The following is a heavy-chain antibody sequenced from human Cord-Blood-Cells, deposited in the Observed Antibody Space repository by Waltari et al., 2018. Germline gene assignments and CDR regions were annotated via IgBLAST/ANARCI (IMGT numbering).Heavy chain of an antibody. CDR1: GGTFSSYA. CDR2: SIPIFGTA. V-gene: IGHV1-69*01. D-gene: IGHD6-13*01. J-gene: IGHJ4*02. Sequence: QVQLVQSGAEVKKPGSSVKVSCKASGGTFSSYAISWVRQAPGQGLEWMGGSIPIFGTANYAQKFQCRVTITADESTSTAYMELSSLRSEDTAVYYCAYRTIAAAGTDYWGQGTLVTVSS. CDR3: AYRTIAAAGTDY.